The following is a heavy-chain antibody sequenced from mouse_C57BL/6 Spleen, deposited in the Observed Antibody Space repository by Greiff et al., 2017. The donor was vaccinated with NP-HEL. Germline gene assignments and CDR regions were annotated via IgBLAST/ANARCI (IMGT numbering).Heavy chain of an antibody. CDR3: ARSCYSFYYFDY. J-gene: IGHJ2*01. CDR1: GYSFTGYY. D-gene: IGHD2-12*01. V-gene: IGHV1-42*01. CDR2: INPSTGGT. Sequence: EVQLQQSGPELVKPGASVKISCKASGYSFTGYYMNWVKQSPEKSLEWIGEINPSTGGTTYNQKFKAKATLTVDKSSSTAYLQLKSLTSEDSAVYYCARSCYSFYYFDYWGHGTTLTVSS.